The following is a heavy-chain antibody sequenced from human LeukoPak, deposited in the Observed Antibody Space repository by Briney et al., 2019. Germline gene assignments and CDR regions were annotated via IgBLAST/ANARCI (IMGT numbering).Heavy chain of an antibody. CDR1: GYSISSGYY. CDR3: ARDALGYCSSTSCYLGWFDP. CDR2: IYHSGST. Sequence: SETLSLTCTVSGYSISSGYYWGWIRQPPGKGLEWIGIIYHSGSTYYNPSLKSRVTISVDTSKNQFSLKLSSVTAADTAVYYCARDALGYCSSTSCYLGWFDPWGQGTLVTVSS. V-gene: IGHV4-38-2*02. D-gene: IGHD2-2*01. J-gene: IGHJ5*02.